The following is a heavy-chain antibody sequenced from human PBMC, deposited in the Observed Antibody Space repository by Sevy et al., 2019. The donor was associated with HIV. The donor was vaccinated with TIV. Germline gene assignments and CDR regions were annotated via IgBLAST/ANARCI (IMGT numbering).Heavy chain of an antibody. CDR3: AKAPARGPLDCSGGSCYPDY. CDR2: ISWDGGST. Sequence: GGSLRLSCAASGFTFDDYTMHWVRQAPGKGLEWVSLISWDGGSTYYADSVKGRFTISRDNSKNSLYLQMNSLRTEDTALYYCAKAPARGPLDCSGGSCYPDYWGQGTLVTVSS. CDR1: GFTFDDYT. D-gene: IGHD2-15*01. J-gene: IGHJ4*02. V-gene: IGHV3-43*01.